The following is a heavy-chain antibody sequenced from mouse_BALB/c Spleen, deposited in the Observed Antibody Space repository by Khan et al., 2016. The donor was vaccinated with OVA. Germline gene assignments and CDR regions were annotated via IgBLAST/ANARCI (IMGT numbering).Heavy chain of an antibody. CDR2: ISYSGNT. D-gene: IGHD1-1*02. Sequence: EVQLQESGPGLVKPSQSLSLTCTVTGYSIASDYAWNWIRKFPGNKLEWMGFISYSGNTNYNPSLKSRISITRDTSKNQFFLQLNSVTSEDTATYYCASPYGGDFDYWGQGTTLTVSS. J-gene: IGHJ2*01. CDR3: ASPYGGDFDY. CDR1: GYSIASDYA. V-gene: IGHV3-2*02.